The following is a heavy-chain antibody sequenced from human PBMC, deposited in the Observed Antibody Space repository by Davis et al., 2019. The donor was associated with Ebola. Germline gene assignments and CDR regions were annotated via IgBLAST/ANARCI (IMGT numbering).Heavy chain of an antibody. CDR3: VKDRESPLEWEILHAFDY. D-gene: IGHD1-26*01. CDR1: GFTFNNYA. Sequence: PGGSLRLSCAASGFTFNNYAMNWVRQAPGKGLEWVSTITIDGGDYTYYADSVKGRFTVSRDSSKNMLYLQMSSLRADDTAVYYCVKDRESPLEWEILHAFDYWGQGILVTVSS. V-gene: IGHV3-23*01. J-gene: IGHJ4*02. CDR2: ITIDGGDYT.